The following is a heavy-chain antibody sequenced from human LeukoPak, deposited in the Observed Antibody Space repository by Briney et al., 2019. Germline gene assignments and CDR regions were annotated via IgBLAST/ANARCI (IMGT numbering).Heavy chain of an antibody. V-gene: IGHV4-30-2*01. J-gene: IGHJ5*02. D-gene: IGHD6-13*01. CDR1: GGSISSGGYS. CDR3: ARVVAAAGTSWFDP. CDR2: IYHSGST. Sequence: PSETLSLTCAVSGGSISSGGYSWSWIRQPPGKGLEWIGYIYHSGSTYYNPSLKSRVTISVDGSKNQFSLKLSSVTAADTAVYYCARVVAAAGTSWFDPWGQGTLVTVSS.